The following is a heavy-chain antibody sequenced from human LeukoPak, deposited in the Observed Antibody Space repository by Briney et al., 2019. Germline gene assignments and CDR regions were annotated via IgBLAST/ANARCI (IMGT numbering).Heavy chain of an antibody. D-gene: IGHD6-13*01. Sequence: ASVKASCKASGGTFSSYAISWVRQAPGQGLEWMGGIIPIVGTANYAQKVQGRVTITADESMSTVYMELSSLRSEDTAVYYCARLPLRRTAVGYYGMDVWGQGTTVTVSS. CDR3: ARLPLRRTAVGYYGMDV. V-gene: IGHV1-69*13. J-gene: IGHJ6*02. CDR1: GGTFSSYA. CDR2: IIPIVGTA.